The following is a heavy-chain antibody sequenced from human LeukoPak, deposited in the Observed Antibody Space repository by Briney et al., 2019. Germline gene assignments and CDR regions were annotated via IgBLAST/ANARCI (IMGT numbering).Heavy chain of an antibody. CDR2: IFYSGST. D-gene: IGHD2-2*01. J-gene: IGHJ6*04. V-gene: IGHV4-39*01. Sequence: SETLSLTCTVSGGSISSSSYYWGWIRQPPGKGLEWIGTIFYSGSTYYNPSLKSRVTVSVDTSKNQFSLKLSSVTAADTAVYYCASHPDIVVVPAAMFPVWGKGTTVTISS. CDR3: ASHPDIVVVPAAMFPV. CDR1: GGSISSSSYY.